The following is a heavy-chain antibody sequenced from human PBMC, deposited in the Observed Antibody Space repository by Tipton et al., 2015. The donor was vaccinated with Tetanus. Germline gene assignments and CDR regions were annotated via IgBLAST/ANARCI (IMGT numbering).Heavy chain of an antibody. V-gene: IGHV3-21*01. CDR1: GFTFSSYS. Sequence: CAASGFTFSSYSMNWVRQAPGKGLEWVSSISSSSSYIYYADSVKGRFTISRDNAKNSLYLQMNSLRAEDTAVYYCAREGRAIATLDYWGQGTLVTVSS. CDR3: AREGRAIATLDY. D-gene: IGHD5-24*01. J-gene: IGHJ4*02. CDR2: ISSSSSYI.